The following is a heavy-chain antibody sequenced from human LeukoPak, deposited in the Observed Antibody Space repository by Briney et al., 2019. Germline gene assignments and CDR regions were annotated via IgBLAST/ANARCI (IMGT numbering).Heavy chain of an antibody. D-gene: IGHD5-12*01. CDR3: ARDNPVATMHY. CDR2: IWYDGSNK. CDR1: GFTFSSYG. Sequence: PGRSLRLSCAASGFTFSSYGMHWVRQAPGKGLEWVAVIWYDGSNKYYADSVKGRFTISRDNSKNTLYLQMNSLRAEDTAVYYCARDNPVATMHYWGQGTLVTVSS. V-gene: IGHV3-33*08. J-gene: IGHJ4*02.